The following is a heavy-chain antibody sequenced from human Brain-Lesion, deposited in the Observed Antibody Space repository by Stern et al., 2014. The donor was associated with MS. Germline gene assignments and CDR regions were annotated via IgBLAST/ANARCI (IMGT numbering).Heavy chain of an antibody. CDR1: GFSFSSFG. J-gene: IGHJ6*02. V-gene: IGHV3-30*18. D-gene: IGHD2-15*01. Sequence: VQLVESGGGVVRPGRSLGLSGAACGFSFSSFGMHWVRQAPGKGLEGVAGIAYDGSNKYYADSVKGRFTISRDNSKNTLYLHLNSLRAEDTAVYFCAKSGGVVNFQSYYYGMDVWGQGTTVTVSS. CDR3: AKSGGVVNFQSYYYGMDV. CDR2: IAYDGSNK.